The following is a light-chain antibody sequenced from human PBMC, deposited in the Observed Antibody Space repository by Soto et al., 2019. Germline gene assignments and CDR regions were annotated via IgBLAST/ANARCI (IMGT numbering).Light chain of an antibody. Sequence: EIVLTQSPGTLSLSPGERATLSCRASQSVRSNFLAWYQQKPGQAPRLLIYGASNRATGIPDRFSGSGSGTDFTLTITRLEPEDFAMYYCQRYDSLRTFGQGTKVDLK. CDR1: QSVRSNF. CDR3: QRYDSLRT. CDR2: GAS. V-gene: IGKV3-20*01. J-gene: IGKJ1*01.